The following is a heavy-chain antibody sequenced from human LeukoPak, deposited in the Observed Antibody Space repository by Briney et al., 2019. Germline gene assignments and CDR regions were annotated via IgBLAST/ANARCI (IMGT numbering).Heavy chain of an antibody. CDR2: ISFDGSDA. CDR1: GFTFNGFW. V-gene: IGHV3-74*01. Sequence: GGFLRLSCAASGFTFNGFWMHWVRQAPGKGLVWVSCISFDGSDATYADSVKGRFTISRDNAKNTLHLQMDSLTVEDTAVYYCAVSNWMDPWGQGTLVTVSS. CDR3: AVSNWMDP. J-gene: IGHJ5*02.